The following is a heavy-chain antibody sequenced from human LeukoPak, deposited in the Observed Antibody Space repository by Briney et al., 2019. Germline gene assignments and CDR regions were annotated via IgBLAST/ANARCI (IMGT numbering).Heavy chain of an antibody. V-gene: IGHV4-31*03. Sequence: PSETLSLTCTVSGGSISSGGYYWSWIRQHPGKGLEWIGYIYYSGSTYYNPSLKSRVTISVDTSKNQFSLKLSSVIAADTAVYYCARGCSSTSCYSNKGFDPWGQGTLVTVSS. J-gene: IGHJ5*02. CDR3: ARGCSSTSCYSNKGFDP. D-gene: IGHD2-2*02. CDR1: GGSISSGGYY. CDR2: IYYSGST.